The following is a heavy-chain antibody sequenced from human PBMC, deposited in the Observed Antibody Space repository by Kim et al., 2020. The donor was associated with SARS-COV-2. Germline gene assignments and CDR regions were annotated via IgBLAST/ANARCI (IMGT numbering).Heavy chain of an antibody. J-gene: IGHJ4*02. CDR2: IYYSGST. CDR1: GGSISSSSYY. CDR3: ARDPSGRKNSSSSGKD. V-gene: IGHV4-39*07. D-gene: IGHD6-6*01. Sequence: SETLSLTCTVSGGSISSSSYYWGWIRQPPGKGLEWIGSIYYSGSTYYNPSLKSRVTISVDTSKNQFSLKLSSVTAADTAVYYCARDPSGRKNSSSSGKDWGQGTLVTVSS.